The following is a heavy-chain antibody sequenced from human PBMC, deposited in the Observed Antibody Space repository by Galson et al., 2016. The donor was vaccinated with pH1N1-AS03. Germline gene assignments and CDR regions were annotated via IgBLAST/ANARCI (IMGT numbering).Heavy chain of an antibody. J-gene: IGHJ4*02. CDR3: AKDKGSSRHDDY. D-gene: IGHD6-13*01. Sequence: SLRLSCAASGFIFSAYPMNWVRQAPGKGLEWVSFIGASSTYIYYADSVKGRFTISRDNMKKSLYLQLNSLRAEDAAVYLCAKDKGSSRHDDYWGQGTRVTVSS. CDR1: GFIFSAYP. CDR2: IGASSTYI. V-gene: IGHV3-21*04.